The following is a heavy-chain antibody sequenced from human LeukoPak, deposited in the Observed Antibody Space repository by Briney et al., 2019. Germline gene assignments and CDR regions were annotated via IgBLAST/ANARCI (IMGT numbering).Heavy chain of an antibody. V-gene: IGHV4-59*01. CDR3: ARAAVAWPPYYYGMDV. Sequence: SETLSLTCTVSGGSISSYYWSWIRQPPGKGLEWIGYIYYSGSTNYNPSLKSRVTISVDTSKNQFSLKLSSVTAADTAVYYCARAAVAWPPYYYGMDVWGQGTTVTVSS. CDR2: IYYSGST. J-gene: IGHJ6*02. D-gene: IGHD6-19*01. CDR1: GGSISSYY.